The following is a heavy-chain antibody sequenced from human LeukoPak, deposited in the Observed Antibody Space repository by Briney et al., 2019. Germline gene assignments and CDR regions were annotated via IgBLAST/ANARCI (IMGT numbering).Heavy chain of an antibody. D-gene: IGHD1-14*01. V-gene: IGHV3-7*05. CDR1: GFTFGSYW. Sequence: PGGSLRLSCAASGFTFGSYWMSWVRQAPGKRLDWVATIKEDGSDKYYVDSVKGRFTISRDNVKSSVYLQMNSLRAEDTAVYYCGREKNLGTWGQGTLVTVSS. CDR2: IKEDGSDK. J-gene: IGHJ4*02. CDR3: GREKNLGT.